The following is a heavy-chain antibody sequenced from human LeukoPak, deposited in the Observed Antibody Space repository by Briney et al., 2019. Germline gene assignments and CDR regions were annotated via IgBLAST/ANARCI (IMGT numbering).Heavy chain of an antibody. V-gene: IGHV4-61*08. Sequence: SETLSLTCSVSGVSVGSAGYYWTWIRQPPGKGLEWIGYMYYTANSNYNPFLKSRVTMSLDPSQNEFSLRLTSVTAADTVVYYCARSQSQSGSYRYHFAYWGQGILVTVSS. CDR1: GVSVGSAGYY. D-gene: IGHD1-26*01. J-gene: IGHJ4*02. CDR2: MYYTANS. CDR3: ARSQSQSGSYRYHFAY.